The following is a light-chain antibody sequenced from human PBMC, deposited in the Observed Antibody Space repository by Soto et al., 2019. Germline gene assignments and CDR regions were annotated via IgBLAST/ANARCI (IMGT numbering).Light chain of an antibody. CDR3: QQSYSTPPT. V-gene: IGKV1-39*01. J-gene: IGKJ1*01. Sequence: DIHMTQSPASLSASVGDRVTISCRASQSIGRNLNWYQQKAGKAPTLLMFTSSNLQSGVPSRFSGSGSGTDFIVTISSLQPEDFATYYCQQSYSTPPTFGQGTKVEIK. CDR2: TSS. CDR1: QSIGRN.